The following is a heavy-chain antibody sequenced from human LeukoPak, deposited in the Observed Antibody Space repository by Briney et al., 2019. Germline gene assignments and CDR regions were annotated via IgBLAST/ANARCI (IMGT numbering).Heavy chain of an antibody. CDR1: GGSISSSSYY. J-gene: IGHJ4*02. D-gene: IGHD3-10*01. V-gene: IGHV4-39*01. CDR3: ARNVWDYYGSGSYRHFDY. CDR2: IYYSGST. Sequence: SETLSLTCTVSGGSISSSSYYWGWIRQPPGKWLEWIGSIYYSGSTYYNPSLKSRVTISVDTSKNQFSLKLSSVTAADTAVYYCARNVWDYYGSGSYRHFDYWGQGTLVTVSS.